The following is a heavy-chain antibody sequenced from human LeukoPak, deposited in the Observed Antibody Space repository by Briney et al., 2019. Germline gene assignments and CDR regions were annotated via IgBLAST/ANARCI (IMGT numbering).Heavy chain of an antibody. J-gene: IGHJ4*02. Sequence: GGSLRLSCAASGFTFSSYGMTWVRQAPGKGLEWVANINEGGGEKYYVDSVKGRFTISRDNAKNSLYLQMNSLRAEDTAVYYCARASTIDYWGQGTLVTVSS. CDR3: ARASTIDY. V-gene: IGHV3-7*01. CDR1: GFTFSSYG. D-gene: IGHD2-2*01. CDR2: INEGGGEK.